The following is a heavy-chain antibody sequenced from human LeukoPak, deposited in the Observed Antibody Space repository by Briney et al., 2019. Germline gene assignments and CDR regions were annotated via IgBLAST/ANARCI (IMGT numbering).Heavy chain of an antibody. CDR1: GFTFNTDW. Sequence: GGSLRLSCAASGFTFNTDWMSWVRQAPGKGLEWVANIKEDGSEIYHVDSVKGRFTISRDNAKNSLYLQMNSLRAEDTAVYYCARGVYYFDYWGQGTLVTVSS. CDR3: ARGVYYFDY. J-gene: IGHJ4*02. D-gene: IGHD2/OR15-2a*01. CDR2: IKEDGSEI. V-gene: IGHV3-7*03.